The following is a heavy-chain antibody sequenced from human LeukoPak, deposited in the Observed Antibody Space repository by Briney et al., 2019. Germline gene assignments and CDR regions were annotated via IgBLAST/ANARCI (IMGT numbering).Heavy chain of an antibody. J-gene: IGHJ4*02. Sequence: GGSLRLSCAASGFTFSYYTMHWVRQAPGKGLEWVAVISYDGSNNYYADSPKGRFTISRDNSKNTLYLQMNSLRAEDTAVYYCARVLNYYDSSGYYLSYWGQGTLVTVSS. V-gene: IGHV3-30-3*01. CDR2: ISYDGSNN. D-gene: IGHD3-22*01. CDR3: ARVLNYYDSSGYYLSY. CDR1: GFTFSYYT.